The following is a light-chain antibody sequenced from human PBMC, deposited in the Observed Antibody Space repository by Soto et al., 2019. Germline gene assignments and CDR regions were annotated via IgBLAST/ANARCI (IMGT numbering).Light chain of an antibody. CDR3: CSYGGRSTYV. Sequence: QSALTQPASVAWSPGQSITISCTGTSSDVGSYNLVSWYQQHPGKAPKLMIYDDSKRPSGVSNRFSGSKSANTASLTISGLQADDEADYYCCSYGGRSTYVFGTGTKLTVL. V-gene: IGLV2-23*01. CDR1: SSDVGSYNL. CDR2: DDS. J-gene: IGLJ1*01.